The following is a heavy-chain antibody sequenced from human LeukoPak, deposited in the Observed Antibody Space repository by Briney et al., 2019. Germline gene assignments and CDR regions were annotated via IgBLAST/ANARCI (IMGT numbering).Heavy chain of an antibody. CDR1: GGSISSGDYY. CDR3: SRNWGNGGPPPPEFDY. J-gene: IGHJ4*02. D-gene: IGHD3-16*01. V-gene: IGHV4-30-4*08. Sequence: SETLSLTCTVSGGSISSGDYYWSWIRQPPGKGLEWIGYIYCNGSTYYNPSLKSRVTISVDTSKNQFSLKLSSVTAADTAVYYCSRNWGNGGPPPPEFDYWGQGTLVTVSS. CDR2: IYCNGST.